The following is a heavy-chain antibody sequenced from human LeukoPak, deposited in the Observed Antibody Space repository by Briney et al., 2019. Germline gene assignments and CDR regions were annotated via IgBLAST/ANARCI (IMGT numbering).Heavy chain of an antibody. V-gene: IGHV3-30*04. D-gene: IGHD4-17*01. CDR3: AKGGASVTRYVDY. CDR2: ISYDGSKR. Sequence: GGSLRLSCAASGFTFRSYAMHWVRQAPGKGLEWVALISYDGSKRYFADSVKGRFTISRDNSQNTLYLQMNSLRPEDTAVYYCAKGGASVTRYVDYWGQGTLVTVSS. J-gene: IGHJ4*02. CDR1: GFTFRSYA.